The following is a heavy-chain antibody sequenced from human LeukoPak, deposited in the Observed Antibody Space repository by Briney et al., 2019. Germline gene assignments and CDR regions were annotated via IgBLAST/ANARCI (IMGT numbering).Heavy chain of an antibody. CDR1: GGTFSSYA. CDR2: IIPIFGTA. Sequence: SVKVSCKASGGTFSSYAISWVRQAPGQGLEWMGGIIPIFGTANYAQKFQGRVTITADESTSTAYMELSSLRSEDTAVYYCAGGAHYDFWSGYTYYYGMDVWGQGTTVTVSS. V-gene: IGHV1-69*13. J-gene: IGHJ6*02. D-gene: IGHD3-3*01. CDR3: AGGAHYDFWSGYTYYYGMDV.